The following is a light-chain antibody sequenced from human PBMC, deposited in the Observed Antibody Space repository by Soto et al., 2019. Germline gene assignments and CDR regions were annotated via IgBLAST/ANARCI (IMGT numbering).Light chain of an antibody. CDR1: NIGGKS. Sequence: SYDLTQPPSVSVAPAQTAGITCGGNNIGGKSVHWYQQKPGQAPVLVVYDDSDRPSGIPERFSGSNSGNTATLTISRVEAGDEADYYCQVWDSSTDHPVVFGGGTKLTVL. CDR2: DDS. V-gene: IGLV3-21*02. J-gene: IGLJ2*01. CDR3: QVWDSSTDHPVV.